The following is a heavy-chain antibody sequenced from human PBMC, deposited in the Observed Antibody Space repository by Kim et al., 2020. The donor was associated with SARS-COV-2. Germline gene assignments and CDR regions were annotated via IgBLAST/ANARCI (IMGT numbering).Heavy chain of an antibody. J-gene: IGHJ4*02. Sequence: YYSNSGKGRLAVSRDNYKNALYLQMTSLRADDTAVYYCASGYSSGGWGYWGQGTLVTVSS. V-gene: IGHV3-23*01. D-gene: IGHD2-15*01. CDR3: ASGYSSGGWGY.